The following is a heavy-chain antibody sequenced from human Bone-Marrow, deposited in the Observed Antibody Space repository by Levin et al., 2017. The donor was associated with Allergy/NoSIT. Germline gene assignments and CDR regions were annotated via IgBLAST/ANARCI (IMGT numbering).Heavy chain of an antibody. V-gene: IGHV1-69*13. CDR2: IIPMFRIP. Sequence: SVKVSCKAFGGTLSRNALSCVLHSPFQGLEWMGGIIPMFRIPTYAQQFQGRVTITADESTSTAYMELRGLRSQDTAVYYCARDGSRKGSWPYDAFEFWGQGTMVTVSS. CDR1: GGTLSRNA. D-gene: IGHD6-13*01. J-gene: IGHJ3*01. CDR3: ARDGSRKGSWPYDAFEF.